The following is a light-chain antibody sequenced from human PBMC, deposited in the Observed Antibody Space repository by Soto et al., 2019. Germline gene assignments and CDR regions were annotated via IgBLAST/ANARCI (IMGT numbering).Light chain of an antibody. J-gene: IGKJ1*01. CDR1: QSVSSN. V-gene: IGKV3-15*01. CDR3: QQYNNWPGT. CDR2: GPS. Sequence: EIVMTQSPATLSVSPGERATLSCRASQSVSSNLAWNQQKPGQAPRLLIYGPSTRATGIPARFSGSGSGTEFTLTISSLQSEDFAVYYCQQYNNWPGTFGQGTKVEIK.